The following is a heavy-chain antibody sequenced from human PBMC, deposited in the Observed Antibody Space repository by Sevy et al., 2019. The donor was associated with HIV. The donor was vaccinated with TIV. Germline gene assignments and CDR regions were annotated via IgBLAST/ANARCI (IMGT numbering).Heavy chain of an antibody. CDR2: ISYDGSNK. V-gene: IGHV3-30-3*01. Sequence: GGSLRLSCAASGFTFSSYAMHWVRQAPGEGLEWVAVISYDGSNKYYADSVKGRFTISRDNSKNTLYLQMNSLRAEDTAVYYCARSQPPRDYYYYYYMDVWGKGTTVTVSS. CDR1: GFTFSSYA. D-gene: IGHD3-10*01. CDR3: ARSQPPRDYYYYYYMDV. J-gene: IGHJ6*03.